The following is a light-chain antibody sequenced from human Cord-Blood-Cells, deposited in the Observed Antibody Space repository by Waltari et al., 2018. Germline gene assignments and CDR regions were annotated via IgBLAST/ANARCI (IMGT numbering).Light chain of an antibody. Sequence: DIQLTQSLSFLSASVVDRVPITCRASQGISSYLAWYQQKPGKAPKLLFYAASTLQSGVPSRFSGSGSGTEFTLTISSRQPEDFATYCCQQHNSYPLTFGGGTKVEIK. V-gene: IGKV1-9*01. CDR3: QQHNSYPLT. J-gene: IGKJ4*01. CDR1: QGISSY. CDR2: AAS.